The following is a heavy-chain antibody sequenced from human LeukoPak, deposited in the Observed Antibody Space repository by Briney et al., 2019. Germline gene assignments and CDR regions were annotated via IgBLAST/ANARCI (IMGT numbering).Heavy chain of an antibody. V-gene: IGHV4-34*01. J-gene: IGHJ4*02. D-gene: IGHD5-18*01. CDR3: ARGFGYSYGYFGY. Sequence: SETLSLTCVVYGGSSSGYYWSWIRQPPGKGLEWIGSIYYSGSTYYNPSLKSRVTISVDSSKNQFSLRLSSVTAADTAVYYCARGFGYSYGYFGYWGQGTLVTVSS. CDR2: IYYSGST. CDR1: GGSSSGYY.